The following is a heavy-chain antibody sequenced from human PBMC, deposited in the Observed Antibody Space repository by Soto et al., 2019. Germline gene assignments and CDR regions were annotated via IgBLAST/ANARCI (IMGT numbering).Heavy chain of an antibody. Sequence: GSLRLSCAASGFTFSSYGMHWVRQAPGKGLEWVAVISYDGSNKYYADSVKGRFTISRDNSKNTLYLQMNSLRAEDTAVYYCAKFFYGMDVWGQGTTVTVSS. J-gene: IGHJ6*02. V-gene: IGHV3-30*18. CDR1: GFTFSSYG. CDR2: ISYDGSNK. CDR3: AKFFYGMDV.